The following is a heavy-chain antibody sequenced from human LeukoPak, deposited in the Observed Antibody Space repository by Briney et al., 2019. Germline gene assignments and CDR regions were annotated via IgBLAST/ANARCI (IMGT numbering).Heavy chain of an antibody. V-gene: IGHV3-21*01. CDR2: ISSGSNYI. CDR1: GFTFSGYS. D-gene: IGHD3-10*02. Sequence: GGSLRLSCAASGFTFSGYSMNWVRQAPGTGLEWVSSISSGSNYIYYADSVKGRFTISRDNAKNSLYLQMNSLRAEDTAVYYCAELGITMIGGVWGKGTTVTISS. CDR3: AELGITMIGGV. J-gene: IGHJ6*04.